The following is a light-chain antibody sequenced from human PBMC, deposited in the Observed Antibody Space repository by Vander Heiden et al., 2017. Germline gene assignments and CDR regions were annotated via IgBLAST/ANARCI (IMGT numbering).Light chain of an antibody. J-gene: IGKJ4*01. V-gene: IGKV3-20*01. Sequence: QSPGTLPLSPGERTTLSCRASQGVRNSYLAWYQHKPDQAPRLLIYDVSKGATGIPDRFSGRWSGTVFTPTISRLEPEDFAVYYCQQYGNSPLTFGGGTKVEIK. CDR1: QGVRNSY. CDR3: QQYGNSPLT. CDR2: DVS.